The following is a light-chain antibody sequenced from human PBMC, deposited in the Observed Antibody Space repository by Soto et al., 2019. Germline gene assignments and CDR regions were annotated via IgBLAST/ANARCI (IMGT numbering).Light chain of an antibody. V-gene: IGKV3D-15*01. CDR2: GAS. CDR3: QQYNNWPWT. Sequence: EIVLTQSPGTLSLSQGERATLSCSSSQSVSNNYLAWYQQKPGQAPRLLIYGASNRATGIPDRFSGSGSGTDFTLTISSLQSEDFAVYYCQQYNNWPWTFGQGTKVE. CDR1: QSVSNN. J-gene: IGKJ1*01.